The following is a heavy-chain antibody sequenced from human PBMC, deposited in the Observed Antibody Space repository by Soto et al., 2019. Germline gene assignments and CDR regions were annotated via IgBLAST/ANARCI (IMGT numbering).Heavy chain of an antibody. CDR2: ISAYNGNT. V-gene: IGHV1-18*01. CDR1: GYTFTSYG. D-gene: IGHD6-19*01. J-gene: IGHJ6*02. CDR3: AREGYSSGRLNGMDV. Sequence: ASVKLSCKASGYTFTSYGISWVRQAPGQGLEWMGWISAYNGNTNYAQKLQGRVTMTTATSTSTAYMELRSLRSDDTAVYYCAREGYSSGRLNGMDVWGQGTTVTVSS.